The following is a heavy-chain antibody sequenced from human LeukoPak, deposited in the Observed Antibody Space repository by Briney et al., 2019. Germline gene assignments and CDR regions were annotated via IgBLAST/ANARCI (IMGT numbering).Heavy chain of an antibody. J-gene: IGHJ4*02. CDR3: ARLFLRFGEFSFDY. CDR1: GGSISSFY. D-gene: IGHD3-10*01. V-gene: IGHV4-39*02. Sequence: SETLSLTCTVSGGSISSFYWGWIRQPPGKGLEWIGNIYYRGSTSYNSSLKSRVSISVDTSKNYFSLKVSSVTAADTAVYYCARLFLRFGEFSFDYWGQGTLVTVSS. CDR2: IYYRGST.